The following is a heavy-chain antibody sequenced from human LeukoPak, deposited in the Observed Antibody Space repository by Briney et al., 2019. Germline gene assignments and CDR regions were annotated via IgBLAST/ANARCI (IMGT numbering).Heavy chain of an antibody. J-gene: IGHJ4*02. Sequence: PSETLSLTCTVSGGSISSYYWSWIRQPAGKGLEWIGRIYTSGSTNYNPSLKSRVTMSVDTSKNQFSLKLSSVTAADTAAYYCARATYYYDSSGPFEYWGQGTLVTVSS. V-gene: IGHV4-4*07. CDR1: GGSISSYY. D-gene: IGHD3-22*01. CDR2: IYTSGST. CDR3: ARATYYYDSSGPFEY.